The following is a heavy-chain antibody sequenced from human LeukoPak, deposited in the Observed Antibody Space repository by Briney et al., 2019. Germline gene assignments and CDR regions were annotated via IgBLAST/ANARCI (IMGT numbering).Heavy chain of an antibody. CDR1: GGSISSSSYY. D-gene: IGHD3-16*02. V-gene: IGHV4-39*01. CDR2: IYYSGST. J-gene: IGHJ4*02. CDR3: TRHEEMITFGGVIASYYFDY. Sequence: SETLSLTCTVSGGSISSSSYYWGWIRQPPGKGLEWIGSIYYSGSTYYNPSLKSRVTISVDTSKNQLSLKLSSVTAADTAVYYCTRHEEMITFGGVIASYYFDYWGQGTLVTVSS.